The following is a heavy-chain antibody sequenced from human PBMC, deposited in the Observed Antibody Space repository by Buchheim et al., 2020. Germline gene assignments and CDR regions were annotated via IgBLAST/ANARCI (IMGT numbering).Heavy chain of an antibody. Sequence: QVRVVQSGAEVKKPGASVKVSCKASGYTFTNYYIHWVRQAPGQGLEWMGMIDPSGGTTRYAQQLQGRVTMTRDTSTSTIYMELSSLRSEDTAVYYCARDGVRDNSGYPDYWGQGTL. J-gene: IGHJ4*02. CDR2: IDPSGGTT. CDR3: ARDGVRDNSGYPDY. CDR1: GYTFTNYY. V-gene: IGHV1-46*01. D-gene: IGHD3-22*01.